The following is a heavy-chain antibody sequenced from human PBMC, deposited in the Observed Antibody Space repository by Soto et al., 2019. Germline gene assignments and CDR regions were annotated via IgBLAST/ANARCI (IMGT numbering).Heavy chain of an antibody. V-gene: IGHV3-21*02. J-gene: IGHJ4*02. CDR3: ARDVHYYDSSAYWAY. CDR1: GFTFSSYS. D-gene: IGHD3-22*01. Sequence: VQLVESGGGLVKPGGSLRLSCAASGFTFSSYSMNWVRQAPGKGLEWVSSITGSSSYIYYADSVKGRFTISRDNAKNSLYLQMNSLRAEDTAVYYCARDVHYYDSSAYWAYWGQGTLVTVSS. CDR2: ITGSSSYI.